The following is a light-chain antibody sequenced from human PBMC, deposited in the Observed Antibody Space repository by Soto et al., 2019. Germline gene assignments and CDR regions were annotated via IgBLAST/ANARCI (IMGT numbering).Light chain of an antibody. V-gene: IGKV1-12*01. CDR1: QGINSW. Sequence: IQMTQSPSSVSASVGDRVTITCRASQGINSWLAWYQQKPGKAPNLLIYTASSLQRGVPSRFSGSGSGTDFTLTISSLQPEDFATYYCQQAMSFPITFGQGTRLEIK. CDR2: TAS. CDR3: QQAMSFPIT. J-gene: IGKJ5*01.